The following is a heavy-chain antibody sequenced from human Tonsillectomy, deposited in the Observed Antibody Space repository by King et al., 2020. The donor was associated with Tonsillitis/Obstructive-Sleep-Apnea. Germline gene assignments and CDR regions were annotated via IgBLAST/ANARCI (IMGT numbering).Heavy chain of an antibody. CDR2: FFSGGDT. CDR1: GFIVSANC. V-gene: IGHV3-53*01. J-gene: IGHJ3*02. D-gene: IGHD6-19*01. Sequence: VQLVESGGGLIQPGGSLRLSCAASGFIVSANCMTWVRQAPGKGLEWVSIFFSGGDTYYADSVKGRFTISRDHSKNTLYLQMNSLRAEDTAMYYCAGGVGGWTRGDAFDIWGQGTVVIVSS. CDR3: AGGVGGWTRGDAFDI.